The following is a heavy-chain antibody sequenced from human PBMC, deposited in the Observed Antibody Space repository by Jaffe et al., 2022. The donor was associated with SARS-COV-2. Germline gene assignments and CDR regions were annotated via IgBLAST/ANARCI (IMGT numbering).Heavy chain of an antibody. CDR3: ARGRPTGGDFQH. CDR2: IWYDGSNK. Sequence: QVQLVESGGGVVQPGRSLRLSCAASGFTFSSYGMHWVRQAPGKGLEWVAVIWYDGSNKYYADSVKGRFTISRDNSKNTLYLQMNSLRAEDTAVYYCARGRPTGGDFQHWGQGTLVTVSS. J-gene: IGHJ1*01. V-gene: IGHV3-33*01. D-gene: IGHD1-26*01. CDR1: GFTFSSYG.